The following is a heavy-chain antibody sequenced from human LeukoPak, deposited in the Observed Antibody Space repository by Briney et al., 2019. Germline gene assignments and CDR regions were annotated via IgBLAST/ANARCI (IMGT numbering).Heavy chain of an antibody. CDR1: GFTFSHC. V-gene: IGHV3-11*06. Sequence: PGGSLRLSCVASGFTFSHCMSWVRQAPGKGLEWISYIGISSGNTKYADSVKGRFTIFGDSAKKSLYLQMTRLRVEDTAVYYCARDYNYAFDNWGQGTLVTVSS. J-gene: IGHJ4*02. CDR2: IGISSGNT. D-gene: IGHD5-24*01. CDR3: ARDYNYAFDN.